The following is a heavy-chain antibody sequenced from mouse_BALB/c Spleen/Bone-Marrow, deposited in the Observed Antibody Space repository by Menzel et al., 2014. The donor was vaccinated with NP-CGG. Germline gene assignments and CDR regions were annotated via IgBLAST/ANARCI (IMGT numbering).Heavy chain of an antibody. CDR1: GYSFTGYF. V-gene: IGHV1-37*01. J-gene: IGHJ4*01. D-gene: IGHD1-1*01. Sequence: EVKLVESGPELVKPGASVKISCEASGYSFTGYFMNWVKQSHGKSLEWIGRINPYNGDTFYNQKFKGKATLTVDKSSSTAHMELLSLTSEDSAVYYRGGVTTVVAKNYYYAMDYWGQGTSVTVSS. CDR3: GGVTTVVAKNYYYAMDY. CDR2: INPYNGDT.